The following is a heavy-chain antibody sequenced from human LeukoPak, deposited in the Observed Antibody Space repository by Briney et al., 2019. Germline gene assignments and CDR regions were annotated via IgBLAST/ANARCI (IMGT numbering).Heavy chain of an antibody. CDR1: GFTFSDHY. D-gene: IGHD1-26*01. Sequence: GGSLRLSCAASGFTFSDHYMDWVRQAPGKGLEWVGRIRNRGDSYTTEYAASVKGRFPISRDDSKNSLYLQMNSLKIEDTAVYFCARGHSGTSDRLDPWGQGTLVTVSS. V-gene: IGHV3-72*01. CDR3: ARGHSGTSDRLDP. J-gene: IGHJ5*02. CDR2: IRNRGDSYTT.